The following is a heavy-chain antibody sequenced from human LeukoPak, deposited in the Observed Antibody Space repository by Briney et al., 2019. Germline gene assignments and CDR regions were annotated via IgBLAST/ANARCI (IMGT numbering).Heavy chain of an antibody. CDR3: ARAGIAAHDY. Sequence: SETLSLTCTASGGSISGYYWSWIRQPPGKGLEWIGEINHSGSTNYNPSLKSRVTISVDTSKNQFSLKLSSVTAADTAVYYCARAGIAAHDYWGQGTLVTVSS. V-gene: IGHV4-34*01. CDR1: GGSISGYY. J-gene: IGHJ4*02. D-gene: IGHD6-6*01. CDR2: INHSGST.